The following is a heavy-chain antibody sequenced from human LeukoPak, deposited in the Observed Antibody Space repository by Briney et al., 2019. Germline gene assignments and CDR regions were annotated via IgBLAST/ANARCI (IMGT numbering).Heavy chain of an antibody. V-gene: IGHV3-7*05. CDR3: VRDIAVAANHDS. CDR2: IHQDGSNK. D-gene: IGHD6-19*01. Sequence: GGCLRLSCAASGFTFSSFWMSWVRQAPGKGLEWVANIHQDGSNKDYVDSLKGRFTISRDNAKDSLFLQMNRLRAEDTAVYYCVRDIAVAANHDSWGQGTLVT. CDR1: GFTFSSFW. J-gene: IGHJ4*02.